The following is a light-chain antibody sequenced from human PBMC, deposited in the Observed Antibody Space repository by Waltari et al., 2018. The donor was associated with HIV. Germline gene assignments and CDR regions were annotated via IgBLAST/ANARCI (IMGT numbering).Light chain of an antibody. CDR3: QHYYSYPYT. CDR1: QGISNS. CDR2: GAS. Sequence: DLQMTQSPSSLSASVGDRVTITCRASQGISNSLEWDQQKPGKAPKLLLYGASTLESGVPSRFSGSGSGTDYTLTISSLQPEDFATYYCQHYYSYPYTFGQGTKVEIK. J-gene: IGKJ2*01. V-gene: IGKV1-NL1*01.